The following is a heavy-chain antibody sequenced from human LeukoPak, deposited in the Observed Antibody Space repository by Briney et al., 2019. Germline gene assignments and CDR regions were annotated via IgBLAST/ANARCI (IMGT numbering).Heavy chain of an antibody. J-gene: IGHJ6*03. CDR3: ARVSNYYDSSGYYYYYYYMDV. D-gene: IGHD3-22*01. CDR1: GFTFSSYW. Sequence: QSGGSLRLSCAASGFTFSSYWMSWVRQAPGKGLEWVANIKQDGSEKYYVDSVKGRFTISRDNAKNSLYLQMNSLRAEDTAVYYCARVSNYYDSSGYYYYYYYMDVWGKGTTVTVSS. V-gene: IGHV3-7*01. CDR2: IKQDGSEK.